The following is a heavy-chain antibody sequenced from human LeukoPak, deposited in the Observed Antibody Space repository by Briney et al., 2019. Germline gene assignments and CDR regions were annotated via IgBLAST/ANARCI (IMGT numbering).Heavy chain of an antibody. D-gene: IGHD2-2*01. CDR3: ARGTVVVPAATNWFDP. J-gene: IGHJ5*02. V-gene: IGHV4-61*01. CDR1: GGSVSSGSYY. Sequence: SETLSLTCTVSGGSVSSGSYYWSWIRQPPGKGLEWIGYISFIGSTNYNPSLKSRVTISVDTSKNQFSLKLSSVTAADTAVYYCARGTVVVPAATNWFDPWGQGTLVTVSS. CDR2: ISFIGST.